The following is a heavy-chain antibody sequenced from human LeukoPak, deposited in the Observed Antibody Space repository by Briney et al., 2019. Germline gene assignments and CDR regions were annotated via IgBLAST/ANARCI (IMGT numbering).Heavy chain of an antibody. D-gene: IGHD2-8*01. CDR2: IYTSGST. CDR3: ARAYCTNGVCSAYYFDY. CDR1: GGSISSYY. V-gene: IGHV4-4*07. Sequence: SETLSLTCTVSGGSISSYYWGWIRQPAGKGLEWIGRIYTSGSTNYNPSLKSRVTMSVDTSKNQFSLKLSSVTAADTAVYYCARAYCTNGVCSAYYFDYWGQGTLVTVSS. J-gene: IGHJ4*02.